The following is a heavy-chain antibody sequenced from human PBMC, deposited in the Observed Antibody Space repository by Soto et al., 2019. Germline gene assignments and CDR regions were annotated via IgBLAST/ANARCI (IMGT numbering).Heavy chain of an antibody. V-gene: IGHV3-21*01. CDR3: AREGIAAAGTFYYYHYMDV. CDR1: GFTFSSYS. J-gene: IGHJ6*03. D-gene: IGHD6-13*01. CDR2: ILSSSSYI. Sequence: EVQLVESGGGLVKPGGSLRLSCAASGFTFSSYSMNWVRQAPGKGLEWVSSILSSSSYIYYADSVKGRFTISRDNAKNSLYLQMNSLRAEDTAVYYCAREGIAAAGTFYYYHYMDVWGNGTTVTVSS.